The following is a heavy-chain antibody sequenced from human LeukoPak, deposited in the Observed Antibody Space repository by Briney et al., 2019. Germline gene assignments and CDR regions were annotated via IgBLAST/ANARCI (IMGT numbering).Heavy chain of an antibody. CDR3: AKDSTEFYFEY. D-gene: IGHD1-1*01. V-gene: IGHV3-23*01. J-gene: IGHJ4*02. Sequence: QPGRSLRLSCAASGLTFSSRAMSWVRQAPGKGMEWVSGIRSGAGTYYADSVRGRFTISRDNSNNTLYLQMNSLRAEDTALYYCAKDSTEFYFEYWGQGTLVTVSS. CDR1: GLTFSSRA. CDR2: IRSGAGT.